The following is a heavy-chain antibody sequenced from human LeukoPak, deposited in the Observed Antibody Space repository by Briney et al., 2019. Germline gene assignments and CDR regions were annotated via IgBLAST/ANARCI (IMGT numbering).Heavy chain of an antibody. V-gene: IGHV1-69*05. Sequence: ASVKVSCKASGYTFSDYYMHWVRQAPGQGLEWMGWIIPIFGTANYAQKFQGRVTITTDESTSTAYMELSSLRSEDTAVYYCARGSYSSGWYVGWYFDLWGRGTLVTVSS. CDR3: ARGSYSSGWYVGWYFDL. CDR2: IIPIFGTA. J-gene: IGHJ2*01. D-gene: IGHD6-19*01. CDR1: GYTFSDYY.